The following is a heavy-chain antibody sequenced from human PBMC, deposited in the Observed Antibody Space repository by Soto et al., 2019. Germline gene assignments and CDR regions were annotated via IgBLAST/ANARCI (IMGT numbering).Heavy chain of an antibody. V-gene: IGHV2-5*02. Sequence: QITLKESGPTLVKPTQTLTLTCTFSGFSVSSSGVGVGWIRQPPGKALEWLTLIYWDDDKRYSPSLKSSLTITKDASKNQVVLTMTNMYPVDTATYYCALHLTTDSYFGSWGQGTLVTVSS. D-gene: IGHD4-17*01. CDR3: ALHLTTDSYFGS. J-gene: IGHJ4*02. CDR1: GFSVSSSGVG. CDR2: IYWDDDK.